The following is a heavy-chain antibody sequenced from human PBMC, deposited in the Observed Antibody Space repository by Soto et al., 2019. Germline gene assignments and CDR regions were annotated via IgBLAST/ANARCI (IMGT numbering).Heavy chain of an antibody. D-gene: IGHD1-1*01. V-gene: IGHV1-8*01. J-gene: IGHJ6*02. CDR3: ARMNWNYYYYYGMDV. CDR1: GYTFTSYD. CDR2: MNPNSGNT. Sequence: QVQLVQSGAEVKKPGASVKVSCKASGYTFTSYDIYWVRQATGQGLEWMGWMNPNSGNTGYAQKFQGRVTMTRNTTISTAYMELSSLRSEDTAVYYCARMNWNYYYYYGMDVWGQGTTVTVS.